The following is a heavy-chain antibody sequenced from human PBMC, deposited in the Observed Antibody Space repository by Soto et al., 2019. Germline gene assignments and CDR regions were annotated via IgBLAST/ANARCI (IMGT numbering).Heavy chain of an antibody. CDR1: GFTFSSYA. J-gene: IGHJ4*02. D-gene: IGHD2-2*01. Sequence: QVQLVESGGDVVQPGRSLRVSYAASGFTFSSYAMHWVRQALGKGLEWVAFISYDGSNKFYADSVKGRFTISIDNSKNTLYLQMNSLRSDDTALYYCARDRTTSSCYWGLFEYWGQGTLVSVSS. CDR2: ISYDGSNK. CDR3: ARDRTTSSCYWGLFEY. V-gene: IGHV3-30-3*01.